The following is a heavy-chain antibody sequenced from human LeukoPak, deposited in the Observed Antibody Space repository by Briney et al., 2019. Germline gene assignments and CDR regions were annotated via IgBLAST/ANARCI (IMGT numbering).Heavy chain of an antibody. D-gene: IGHD5-24*01. V-gene: IGHV4-59*01. J-gene: IGHJ4*02. CDR1: GGSFSGYY. CDR3: ATGIDGYTR. Sequence: SETLSLTCAVYGGSFSGYYWSWIRQPPGKGLEWIGYIYYSGSTNYNPSLKSRVTISVDTSKNQFSLKLSSVTAADTAVYYCATGIDGYTRWGQGTLVTVSS. CDR2: IYYSGST.